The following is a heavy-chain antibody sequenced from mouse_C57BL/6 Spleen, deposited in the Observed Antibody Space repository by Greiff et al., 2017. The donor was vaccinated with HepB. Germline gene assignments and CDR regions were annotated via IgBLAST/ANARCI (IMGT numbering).Heavy chain of an antibody. CDR3: ARPTVGANRDFDV. Sequence: QVQLKESGAELARPGASVKLSCKASGYTFTSYGIRWVKQRTGQGLEWIGEIYPRSGNTYYNEKFKGKATLTADKSSSTAYMELRSLTSEDSAVYFGARPTVGANRDFDVWGTGTTVTVSS. V-gene: IGHV1-81*01. CDR1: GYTFTSYG. J-gene: IGHJ1*03. D-gene: IGHD1-1*01. CDR2: IYPRSGNT.